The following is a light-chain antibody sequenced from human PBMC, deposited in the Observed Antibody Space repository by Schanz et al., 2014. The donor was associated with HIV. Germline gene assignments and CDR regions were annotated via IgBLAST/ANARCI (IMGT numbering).Light chain of an antibody. CDR1: QSVSSY. CDR2: GAS. Sequence: EIVLTQSPGTLSLSPGERATLSCRASQSVSSYLAWYQQKPGQAPRLLIYGASTGATDIPARFSGSGSGTDFTLTIGRLEPEDFAVYYCQQYGSSPRTFGQGTKVEIK. J-gene: IGKJ1*01. V-gene: IGKV3-20*01. CDR3: QQYGSSPRT.